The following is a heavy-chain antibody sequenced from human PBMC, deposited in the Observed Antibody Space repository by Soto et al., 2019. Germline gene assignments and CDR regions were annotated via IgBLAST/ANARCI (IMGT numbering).Heavy chain of an antibody. J-gene: IGHJ3*02. V-gene: IGHV3-66*01. CDR1: GFSVTASY. CDR2: IFGGGTT. Sequence: EVQLVESGGSLVQPGGSLRLSCAASGFSVTASYMSWVRQAPGKGLEWVSVIFGGGTTYYPDSVKGRFIVSRDKSKNTLYLQLNSLRAEDTAVYFCAIVFRGITGEAFETWGQGTMVTVSS. CDR3: AIVFRGITGEAFET. D-gene: IGHD3-10*01.